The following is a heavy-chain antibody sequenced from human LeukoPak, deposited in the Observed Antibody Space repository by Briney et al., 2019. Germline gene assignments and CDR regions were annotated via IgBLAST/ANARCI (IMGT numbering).Heavy chain of an antibody. V-gene: IGHV1-2*02. CDR2: INPNSGGT. CDR1: GYTFTDYY. J-gene: IGHJ3*02. D-gene: IGHD2-15*01. Sequence: ASVKVSCKVSGYTFTDYYMHWVRQAPGQGLEWMGWINPNSGGTNYAQKFQGRVTMTRDTSISTAYMELSRLRSDDTAVYYCARSGYCSGGSCYQGAFDIWGQGTMVTVSS. CDR3: ARSGYCSGGSCYQGAFDI.